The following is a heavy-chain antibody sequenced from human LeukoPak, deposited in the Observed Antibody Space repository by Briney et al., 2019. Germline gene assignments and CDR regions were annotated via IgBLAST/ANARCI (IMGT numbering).Heavy chain of an antibody. CDR2: IHPNSGGA. D-gene: IGHD3-10*01. CDR3: ARAGSGGAFDI. V-gene: IGHV1-2*02. CDR1: GYSFIGYY. Sequence: ASVKVSCKASGYSFIGYYIHWVRQAPGQGLEWMGWIHPNSGGANYAQKFQGRVTLTRDTSISTAYMELSSLRSDDTAVYYCARAGSGGAFDIWGQGTMVTVSS. J-gene: IGHJ3*02.